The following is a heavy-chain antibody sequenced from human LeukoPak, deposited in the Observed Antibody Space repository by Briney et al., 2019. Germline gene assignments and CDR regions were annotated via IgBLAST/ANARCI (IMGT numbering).Heavy chain of an antibody. CDR1: GYTFTSYG. CDR3: AREGCSSTSCQPRAGYHYYMDV. V-gene: IGHV1-18*01. D-gene: IGHD2-2*01. J-gene: IGHJ6*03. CDR2: ISAYNGNT. Sequence: ASVKVSCKASGYTFTSYGISWVRQAPGQGLECMGWISAYNGNTNYAQKLQGRVTMTTDTSTSTAYMELRSLRSDDTAVYYCAREGCSSTSCQPRAGYHYYMDVWGKGTTVTVSS.